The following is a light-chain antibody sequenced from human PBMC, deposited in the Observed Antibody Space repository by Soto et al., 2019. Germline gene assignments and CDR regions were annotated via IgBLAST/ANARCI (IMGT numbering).Light chain of an antibody. J-gene: IGKJ1*01. V-gene: IGKV1-5*03. CDR2: KAS. Sequence: DIQMTQSPSTLSGSVGDRFTMTCRASQSITTSLAWYQQKPGKAPKFLIYKASSLETGVPSRFSGSGSGTEFTLTISSLQPDDFATYYCQQYYSYWTFGQGTKVDI. CDR1: QSITTS. CDR3: QQYYSYWT.